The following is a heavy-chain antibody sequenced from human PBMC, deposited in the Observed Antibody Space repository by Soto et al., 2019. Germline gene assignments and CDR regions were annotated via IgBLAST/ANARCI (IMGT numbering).Heavy chain of an antibody. CDR2: IWYDGSNK. Sequence: QVYLVESGGGVVQPGTSLRLSCAASGFTFSSYGMHWVRQTPGKGLDWVAVIWYDGSNKYYADSVKGRFTISRDNPKNTLYLQVNSLRVEDTAVYYCARAYGDWRYFDYWGQGTLVTVSS. D-gene: IGHD4-17*01. V-gene: IGHV3-33*01. CDR3: ARAYGDWRYFDY. J-gene: IGHJ4*02. CDR1: GFTFSSYG.